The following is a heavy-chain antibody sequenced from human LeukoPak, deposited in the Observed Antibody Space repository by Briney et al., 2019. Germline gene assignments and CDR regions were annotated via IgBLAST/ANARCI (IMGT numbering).Heavy chain of an antibody. CDR3: GRGFDSKSTYFDH. Sequence: TVGSLRLSCAASGFNFSDYYMSWISQAPGNGLEWVSDISSRTSYTNYADSVKGRFTISRDNANKSLYLQMNSLRAEDTAVYYCGRGFDSKSTYFDHWGQGTLVTVSS. D-gene: IGHD5-12*01. CDR1: GFNFSDYY. V-gene: IGHV3-11*06. CDR2: ISSRTSYT. J-gene: IGHJ4*02.